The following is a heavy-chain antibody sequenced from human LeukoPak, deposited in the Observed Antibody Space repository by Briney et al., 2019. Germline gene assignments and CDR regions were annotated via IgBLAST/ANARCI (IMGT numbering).Heavy chain of an antibody. CDR1: GGSSSDTSYY. V-gene: IGHV4-39*01. J-gene: IGHJ3*02. CDR2: IYFSET. CDR3: ASPSKLVISRGGFDM. D-gene: IGHD3-22*01. Sequence: SETLSLTCTVSGGSSSDTSYYWAWIRQPPGKGLEWIGSIYFSETKYNPSLKSRITISSAASKKQFSLKLSSVTAADTAIYYCASPSKLVISRGGFDMWGQGTMVTVSA.